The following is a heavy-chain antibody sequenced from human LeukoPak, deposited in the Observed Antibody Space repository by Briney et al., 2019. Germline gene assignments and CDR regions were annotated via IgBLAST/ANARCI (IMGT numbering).Heavy chain of an antibody. D-gene: IGHD6-6*01. CDR3: ARGNIATRRGENWFDP. CDR1: GYTFTGDF. V-gene: IGHV1-2*02. Sequence: GASVKASCKASGYTFTGDFIHWVRQAPGQGLEWMGWINSDSGGTNYARKFQGRVTMTRDTSISTAYMELSSLRSDDTAVFYCARGNIATRRGENWFDPWGQGTLVTVSS. CDR2: INSDSGGT. J-gene: IGHJ5*02.